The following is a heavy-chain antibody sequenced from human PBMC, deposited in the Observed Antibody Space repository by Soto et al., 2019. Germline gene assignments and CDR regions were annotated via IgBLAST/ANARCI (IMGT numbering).Heavy chain of an antibody. J-gene: IGHJ6*02. CDR2: ISPYSGNT. Sequence: QVRLVQSGDEVRKPGSSVKVSCKASGYIFVNYGIAWVRLAPGQGLEWMGWISPYSGNTHYASKVQGRLTMNTDTPTSTAYMDLGSLTSGYTAVYYGAMADNYVTPTPQDVWRQGNTVTVSS. CDR3: AMADNYVTPTPQDV. D-gene: IGHD3-10*02. V-gene: IGHV1-18*01. CDR1: GYIFVNYG.